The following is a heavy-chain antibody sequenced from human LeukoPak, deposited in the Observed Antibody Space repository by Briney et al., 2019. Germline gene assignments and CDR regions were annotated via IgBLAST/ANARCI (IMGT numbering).Heavy chain of an antibody. J-gene: IGHJ3*02. D-gene: IGHD3-22*01. CDR3: ARGLTYYYDSSGYSSVMAFDI. Sequence: GASVKVSCKASGYTFTGYYMHWVRQAPGQGLEWMGWINPNSGGTNYAQKFQGRVTMTRDTSISTAYMELSSLRSEDTAVYYCARGLTYYYDSSGYSSVMAFDIWGQGTMVTVSS. CDR2: INPNSGGT. CDR1: GYTFTGYY. V-gene: IGHV1-2*02.